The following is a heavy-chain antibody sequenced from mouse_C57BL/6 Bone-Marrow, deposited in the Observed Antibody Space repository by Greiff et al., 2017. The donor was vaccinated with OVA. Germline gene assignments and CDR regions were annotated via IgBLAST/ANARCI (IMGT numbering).Heavy chain of an antibody. J-gene: IGHJ3*01. Sequence: VHVKQSGAELVRPGSSVKMSCKTSGYTFTSYGINWVKQRPGQGLEWIGYIYIGNGYTEYNEKFKGKATLTSDTSSSTAYMQLSSLTSEDSAIYFCARSYYSNSAWFAYWGQGTLVTVSA. D-gene: IGHD2-5*01. CDR3: ARSYYSNSAWFAY. V-gene: IGHV1-58*01. CDR1: GYTFTSYG. CDR2: IYIGNGYT.